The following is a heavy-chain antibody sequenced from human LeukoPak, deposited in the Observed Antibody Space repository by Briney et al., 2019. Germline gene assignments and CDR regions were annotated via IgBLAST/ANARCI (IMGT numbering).Heavy chain of an antibody. CDR2: ISSSGSTI. J-gene: IGHJ4*02. CDR3: ARSRGSYCSSTSCPTAY. Sequence: GGSLRLXCAASGFTYSDYYMSWIRRAPGKGLEWVSYISSSGSTIYYADSVKGRFTISRDNAKNSLYLQMNSLRAEDTAVYYCARSRGSYCSSTSCPTAYWGQGTLVTVSS. CDR1: GFTYSDYY. D-gene: IGHD2-2*01. V-gene: IGHV3-11*04.